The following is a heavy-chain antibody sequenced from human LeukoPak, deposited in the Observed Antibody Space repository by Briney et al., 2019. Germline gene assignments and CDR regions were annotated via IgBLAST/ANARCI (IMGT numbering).Heavy chain of an antibody. Sequence: GGSLRLSCGASGFTFSSYDMHWVRRAPGKGLEWVAGIRYDGRHTYHADSVKGRFTISRDNSKNTLYLQMNSLRAEDTAVYYCANPGGSGSYFDYWGQGTLVTVSS. D-gene: IGHD3-10*01. CDR2: IRYDGRHT. V-gene: IGHV3-30*18. CDR1: GFTFSSYD. J-gene: IGHJ4*02. CDR3: ANPGGSGSYFDY.